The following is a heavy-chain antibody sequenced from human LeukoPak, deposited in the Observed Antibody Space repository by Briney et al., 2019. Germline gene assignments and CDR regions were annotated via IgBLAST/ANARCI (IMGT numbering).Heavy chain of an antibody. V-gene: IGHV1-18*01. CDR2: ISANNGDT. J-gene: IGHJ3*02. D-gene: IGHD6-19*01. Sequence: ASVKVSCKASGFNFDSNGISWVRQAPGQGLEWMGWISANNGDTNYTQKLQGRVTMTTDTSTSTAYMELRSLRSDDTAVYYCARDYGSGWYGAFDIWGQGTMVTVSS. CDR1: GFNFDSNG. CDR3: ARDYGSGWYGAFDI.